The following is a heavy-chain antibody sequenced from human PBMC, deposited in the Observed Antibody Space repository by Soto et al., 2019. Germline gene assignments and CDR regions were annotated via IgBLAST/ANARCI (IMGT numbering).Heavy chain of an antibody. CDR2: ISPYGYT. CDR3: ARGAVSIAALLDQDAFHI. J-gene: IGHJ3*02. CDR1: GYTFTNYG. V-gene: IGHV1-18*01. Sequence: ASVKVSCKTSGYTFTNYGINWVRQAPGHGPEWMGWISPYGYTNYAQKFQGRVTVTTDRSTATAYMDLRSLSSDDTAIYYCARGAVSIAALLDQDAFHIWGQGTMVTVSS. D-gene: IGHD6-6*01.